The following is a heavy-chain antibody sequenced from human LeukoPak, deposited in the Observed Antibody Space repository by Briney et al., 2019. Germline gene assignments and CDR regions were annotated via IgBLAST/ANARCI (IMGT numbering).Heavy chain of an antibody. CDR2: IYYSGST. J-gene: IGHJ4*02. D-gene: IGHD6-13*01. V-gene: IGHV4-59*08. CDR1: GGSISSYY. CDR3: ARLRFYSSSLFFDY. Sequence: SETLSLTCTVSGGSISSYYWSWIRQPPGKGLEWIGYIYYSGSTNYNPSLKSRVTISVDTSKNQFSLKLSSVTAADTAVYYCARLRFYSSSLFFDYWGQGTLVTVSS.